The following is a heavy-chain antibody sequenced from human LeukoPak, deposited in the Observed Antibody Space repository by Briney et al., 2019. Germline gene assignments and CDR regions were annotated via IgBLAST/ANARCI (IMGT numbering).Heavy chain of an antibody. V-gene: IGHV1-46*01. Sequence: GASVKVSRKASGYTFTSYYMHWVRQAPGQGLEWMGIINPSGGSTSYAQKFQGRVTMTRDTSTSTVYMELSSLRSEDTAVYYCARVDLWFGELGWGQGTLVTVSS. CDR1: GYTFTSYY. CDR2: INPSGGST. J-gene: IGHJ4*02. D-gene: IGHD3-10*01. CDR3: ARVDLWFGELG.